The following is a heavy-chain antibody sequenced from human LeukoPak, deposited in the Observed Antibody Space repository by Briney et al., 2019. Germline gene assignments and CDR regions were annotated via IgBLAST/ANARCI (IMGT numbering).Heavy chain of an antibody. Sequence: KPSETLSLTCTVSGGSISSSSHYWGWIRQPPGKGLEWIGSISYSGSTYYNPSLKSRVTISVDTSKNQFSLKLSSVTAADTAVYYCARARGIKDSSGWYFLSEKRPQDYFDYWGQGTLVTVSS. CDR3: ARARGIKDSSGWYFLSEKRPQDYFDY. D-gene: IGHD6-19*01. CDR1: GGSISSSSHY. V-gene: IGHV4-39*07. J-gene: IGHJ4*02. CDR2: ISYSGST.